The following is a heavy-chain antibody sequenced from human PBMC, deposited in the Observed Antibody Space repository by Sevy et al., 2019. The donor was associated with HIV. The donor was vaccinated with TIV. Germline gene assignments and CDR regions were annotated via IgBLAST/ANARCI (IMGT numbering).Heavy chain of an antibody. V-gene: IGHV3-23*01. CDR3: AKNLFYDSSGYSGLDY. J-gene: IGHJ4*02. Sequence: GGSLRLSCAASGFTFSNYAMSWVHQAPGKGLEWLSTISGSGRNTYYPDSVRGRFTISRDNSMNTLYAQMNSLRAEDTAVYYCAKNLFYDSSGYSGLDYWGQGTLVTVSS. D-gene: IGHD3-22*01. CDR1: GFTFSNYA. CDR2: ISGSGRNT.